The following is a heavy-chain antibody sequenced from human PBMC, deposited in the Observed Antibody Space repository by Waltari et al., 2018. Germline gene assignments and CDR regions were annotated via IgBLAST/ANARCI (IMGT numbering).Heavy chain of an antibody. J-gene: IGHJ4*02. CDR1: GYTFTDYY. CDR2: GCPEDGET. CDR3: ATVGVLPSEPSSGSYPY. Sequence: EVQLVQSGAEVKKPGATVKISCKASGYTFTDYYMHWVQQAPGKGLEWMGRGCPEDGETKYAEKFQGRVTKTADTSTDTAYMELSSLRSEDTAVYDCATVGVLPSEPSSGSYPYWGQGTLVTVSS. V-gene: IGHV1-69-2*01. D-gene: IGHD1-26*01.